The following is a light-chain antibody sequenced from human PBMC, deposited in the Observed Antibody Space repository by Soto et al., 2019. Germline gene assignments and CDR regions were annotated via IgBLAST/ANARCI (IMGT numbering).Light chain of an antibody. Sequence: QSALTQPRSVSRSPGQSVAISCTGTSSDVGGYNYVSWYQQHPGQAPKLMIYDVSKRPSGVPDRFSGSKSGNTASLTVSGLQAEDEADYYCCSYAGSYTFVFGGGTKLTVL. CDR1: SSDVGGYNY. CDR2: DVS. CDR3: CSYAGSYTFV. J-gene: IGLJ2*01. V-gene: IGLV2-11*01.